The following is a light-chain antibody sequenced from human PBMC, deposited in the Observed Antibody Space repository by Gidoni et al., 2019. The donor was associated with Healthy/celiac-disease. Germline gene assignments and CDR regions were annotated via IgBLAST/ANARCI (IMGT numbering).Light chain of an antibody. V-gene: IGKV1-5*03. CDR3: QQYNSYSST. Sequence: DIQMTQYPSTLSASVGDRVTITCRASQSISSWLAWYQQKPGKAPKRLIYKASSLESGVPSRFSGSGSGTEFTLTISSLQPDDFATYYCQQYNSYSSTFGGGTKVEIK. CDR1: QSISSW. CDR2: KAS. J-gene: IGKJ4*01.